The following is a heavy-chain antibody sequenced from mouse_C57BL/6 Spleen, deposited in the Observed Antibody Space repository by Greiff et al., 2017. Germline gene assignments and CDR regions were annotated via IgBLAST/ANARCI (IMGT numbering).Heavy chain of an antibody. CDR1: GYTFTSYW. J-gene: IGHJ1*03. V-gene: IGHV1-69*01. D-gene: IGHD2-4*01. CDR3: ARRGDYDYDVDWYFDV. CDR2: SDPSDSYT. Sequence: QVQLQQPGAELVMPGASVKLSCKASGYTFTSYWMHWVKQRPGQGLEWIGESDPSDSYTNYNQKFKGKSTLTVDKSSSTAYMQLSSLTSEDSAVYYCARRGDYDYDVDWYFDVWGTGTTVTVSS.